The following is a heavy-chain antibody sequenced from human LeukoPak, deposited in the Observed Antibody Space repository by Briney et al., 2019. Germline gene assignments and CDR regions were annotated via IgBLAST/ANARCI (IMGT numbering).Heavy chain of an antibody. CDR2: ISGSAGIT. Sequence: GGSLRLSCVTSGFNFSSFVMNWVRQAPGKGLEWISGISGSAGITYYADSVKGRFTIPRDNSKNTFSLHMSSLRAEDTALYYCAKDGRFGDFDHWGQGTLVAVSS. D-gene: IGHD2-15*01. CDR1: GFNFSSFV. V-gene: IGHV3-23*01. CDR3: AKDGRFGDFDH. J-gene: IGHJ4*02.